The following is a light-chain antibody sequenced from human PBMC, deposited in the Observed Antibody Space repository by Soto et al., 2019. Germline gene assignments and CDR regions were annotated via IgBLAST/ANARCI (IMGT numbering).Light chain of an antibody. V-gene: IGKV1-5*03. CDR1: QSISDW. CDR2: KAS. J-gene: IGKJ5*01. Sequence: DIQMTQSPSTLSASVGDRVTITCRASQSISDWLAWYQQKPGKAPKLLIYKASGLESGVPSRFSGSGSGTEFTLTITSLQPHDFATYYCQQYNSYPITFGPGTRLQLK. CDR3: QQYNSYPIT.